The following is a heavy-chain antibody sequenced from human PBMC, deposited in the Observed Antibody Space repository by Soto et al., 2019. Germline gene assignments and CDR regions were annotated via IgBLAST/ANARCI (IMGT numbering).Heavy chain of an antibody. J-gene: IGHJ3*02. CDR2: IIPIFGTA. Sequence: SGKVSCEASGGTFSSYDISWVRQAPGQGLEWMGGIIPIFGTANYAQKFQGRVTITADKSTSTAYMELSSLRSEDTAVYYCARDFPNPIAAVHDAFDIWGQGTMVTVSS. CDR1: GGTFSSYD. D-gene: IGHD6-25*01. V-gene: IGHV1-69*06. CDR3: ARDFPNPIAAVHDAFDI.